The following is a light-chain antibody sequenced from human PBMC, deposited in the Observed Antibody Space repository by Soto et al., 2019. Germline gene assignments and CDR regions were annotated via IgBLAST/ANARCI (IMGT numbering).Light chain of an antibody. CDR3: HQYNTFPYT. Sequence: DIQLIQCPSRLSSSFGDIVALTSRASESITTWLAWYQQKPGKAPKVLIHDASTLESGVPSRFSGSGSGTEFTLTISSLQPDDFAAYFCHQYNTFPYTFGQGTKVDI. V-gene: IGKV1-5*01. J-gene: IGKJ2*01. CDR1: ESITTW. CDR2: DAS.